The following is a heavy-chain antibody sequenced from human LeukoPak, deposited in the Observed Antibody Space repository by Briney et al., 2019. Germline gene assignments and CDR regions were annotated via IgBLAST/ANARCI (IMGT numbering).Heavy chain of an antibody. CDR2: VSAYNGKT. Sequence: ASVKVSCKASGYTFTSSYINLVRQAPGQGLEWMGWVSAYNGKTSYVQNFQGRVTMTTDSSTNTAYMDLTSLTSDDTAVYYCARGGTYYPCIDYWGQGTLVTVSS. D-gene: IGHD1-26*01. CDR3: ARGGTYYPCIDY. J-gene: IGHJ4*02. CDR1: GYTFTSSY. V-gene: IGHV1-18*01.